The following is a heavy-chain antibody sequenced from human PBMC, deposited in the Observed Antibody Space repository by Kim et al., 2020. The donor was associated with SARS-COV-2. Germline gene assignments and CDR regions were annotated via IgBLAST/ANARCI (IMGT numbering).Heavy chain of an antibody. J-gene: IGHJ2*01. CDR2: ISGSGHVT. CDR3: AKNAHFTSVTFLWYFDL. Sequence: GGSLRLSCVASRFTFRSSAMTWVRQAPGKGLEWVSTISGSGHVTYYADSVKGRFIVSRDNSKNTLYLQMNNLRADDTAIYYCAKNAHFTSVTFLWYFDLWGRGTSVTVSS. D-gene: IGHD2-2*01. CDR1: RFTFRSSA. V-gene: IGHV3-23*01.